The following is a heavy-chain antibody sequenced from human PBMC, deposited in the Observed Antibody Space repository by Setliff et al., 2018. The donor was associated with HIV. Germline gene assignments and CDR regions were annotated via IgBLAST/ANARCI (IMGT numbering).Heavy chain of an antibody. CDR3: ASSAGAVPTTAPYGDYYYYFYMDV. J-gene: IGHJ6*03. D-gene: IGHD1-1*01. V-gene: IGHV1-69*05. CDR2: IIPIFGTP. Sequence: ASVKVSCKASGGTFSRFAFSWVRQAPGQGLEWMGGIIPIFGTPNYEQKFQGRVTITTDESTNTVYMELYSLTSEGTAIYYCASSAGAVPTTAPYGDYYYYFYMDVWGKGTTVTVSS. CDR1: GGTFSRFA.